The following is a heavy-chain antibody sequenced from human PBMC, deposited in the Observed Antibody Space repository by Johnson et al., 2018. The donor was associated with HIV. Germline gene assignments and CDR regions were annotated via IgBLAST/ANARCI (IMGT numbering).Heavy chain of an antibody. CDR2: IRSKAYGGTT. V-gene: IGHV3-49*03. CDR1: GFTFGDYA. CDR3: TGGRDLRAFDI. J-gene: IGHJ3*02. D-gene: IGHD2-21*02. Sequence: VQLVESGGGLVQPGRSLRLSCTASGFTFGDYALTWIRQAPGKGLEWVGFIRSKAYGGTTDYAASVKGRFTISRDDSKSIAYLHMNSLKTEDTAVYYCTGGRDLRAFDIWGQGTMVTVSS.